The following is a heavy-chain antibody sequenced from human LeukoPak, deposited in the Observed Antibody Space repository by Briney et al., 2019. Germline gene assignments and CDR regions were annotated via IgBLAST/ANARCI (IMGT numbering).Heavy chain of an antibody. CDR1: GYTFTSYD. V-gene: IGHV1-8*03. CDR3: ARVYYDILTGYGSYYYYYYMDV. Sequence: GASVKVSCKASGYTFTSYDINWVRQATGQGLEWMGWMNPNSGNTGYAQKFQGRVTITRNTSISTAYMELSSLRSEDTAVYYCARVYYDILTGYGSYYYYYYMDVWGKGTTVTVSS. D-gene: IGHD3-9*01. J-gene: IGHJ6*03. CDR2: MNPNSGNT.